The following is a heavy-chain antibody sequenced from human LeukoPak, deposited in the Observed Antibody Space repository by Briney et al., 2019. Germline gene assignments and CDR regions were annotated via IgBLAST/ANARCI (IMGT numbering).Heavy chain of an antibody. CDR1: GYTFTSYG. Sequence: ASVKVSCKASGYTFTSYGISWVRQAPGQGLEWMGWISAYNGNTNYAQKLQGRVTMTTDTSTSTAYMELRSLRSDDTAVYYCARSRGGSGIPDYFDYWGQGTLVTVSS. J-gene: IGHJ4*02. D-gene: IGHD3-10*01. V-gene: IGHV1-18*01. CDR2: ISAYNGNT. CDR3: ARSRGGSGIPDYFDY.